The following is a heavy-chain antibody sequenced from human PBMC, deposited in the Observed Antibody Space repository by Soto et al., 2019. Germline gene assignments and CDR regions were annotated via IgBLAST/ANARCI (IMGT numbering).Heavy chain of an antibody. V-gene: IGHV3-33*01. CDR1: GFIFSSYG. CDR3: ARVISGYCSSSSCYSYYYYGLDV. J-gene: IGHJ6*02. CDR2: IWYDGSNK. Sequence: QVQLVESGGGVVQPGRSLRLSCAASGFIFSSYGMHWVRQAPGKGLEWVAVIWYDGSNKYYGDSVKGRFTISRDNSKNTVHLDMTSLIDEDTAVYSCARVISGYCSSSSCYSYYYYGLDVWGQGTTVTFSS. D-gene: IGHD2-2*01.